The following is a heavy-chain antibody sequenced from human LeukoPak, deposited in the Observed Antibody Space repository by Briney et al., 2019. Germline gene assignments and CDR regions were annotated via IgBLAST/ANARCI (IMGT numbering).Heavy chain of an antibody. V-gene: IGHV3-48*01. CDR2: ISSSSSTI. CDR1: GFTFSSYS. Sequence: GGSLRLSCAASGFTFSSYSMNWVRQAPGKGLEWVSYISSSSSTIYYADSVKGRFTISRDNAQNSLYLQMNSLRAEDTAVYYCARAPKDCSGGSCYFPGYWGQGTLVTVSS. CDR3: ARAPKDCSGGSCYFPGY. D-gene: IGHD2-15*01. J-gene: IGHJ4*02.